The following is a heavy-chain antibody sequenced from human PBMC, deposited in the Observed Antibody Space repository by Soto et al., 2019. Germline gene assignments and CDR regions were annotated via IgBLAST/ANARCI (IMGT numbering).Heavy chain of an antibody. D-gene: IGHD4-4*01. CDR3: VRGGSNYAS. J-gene: IGHJ5*02. CDR1: GFTFSDSW. Sequence: EVQLVESGGGLVQPGGSLRLSRTASGFTFSDSWMTWVRQAPGKGPEWVARIKPDESEKKYADSVKGRFSISRDNAKNSMYLQMDSLRGEDTAVYYCVRGGSNYASWGQGTLVTVSS. V-gene: IGHV3-7*01. CDR2: IKPDESEK.